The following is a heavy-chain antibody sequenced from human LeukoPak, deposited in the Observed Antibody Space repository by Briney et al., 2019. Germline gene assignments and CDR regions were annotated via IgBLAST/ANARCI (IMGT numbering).Heavy chain of an antibody. D-gene: IGHD5-18*01. CDR1: GGSFSGYY. Sequence: PSETLSLTCAVYGGSFSGYYWSWIRQPPGKGLEWIGEINHSGSTNYNPSLKSRVTISVDTSKNQFSLKLSSVTAADTAVYYCARRSRYSYFPDYWGQGTLVTVSS. CDR3: ARRSRYSYFPDY. V-gene: IGHV4-34*01. CDR2: INHSGST. J-gene: IGHJ4*02.